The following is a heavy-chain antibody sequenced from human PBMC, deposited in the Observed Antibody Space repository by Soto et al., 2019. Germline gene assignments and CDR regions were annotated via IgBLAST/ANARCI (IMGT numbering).Heavy chain of an antibody. V-gene: IGHV4-39*01. CDR1: GGSISSSSYY. D-gene: IGHD3-10*01. CDR2: IYYSGST. J-gene: IGHJ6*04. CDR3: ARQRRYCGSGSKYYYSMDV. Sequence: SETLSLTCTVSGGSISSSSYYWGWIRQPPGKGLEWIGSIYYSGSTYYNPSLKSRVTISVDTSKNQFSLKLSSVTAADTAVYYCARQRRYCGSGSKYYYSMDVWGKGTTVTVSS.